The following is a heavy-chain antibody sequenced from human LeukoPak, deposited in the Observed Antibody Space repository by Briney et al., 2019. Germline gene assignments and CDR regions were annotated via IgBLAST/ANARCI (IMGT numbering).Heavy chain of an antibody. J-gene: IGHJ4*02. CDR2: ISGSGGST. CDR3: AKARGWAPYFDY. Sequence: GGSLRLSCAASEFTFSSYSMNWVRQAPGKGLEWVSSISGSGGSTYYADSVKGRFTISRDNSKNTLFLQMNSLGAEDTAIYYCAKARGWAPYFDYWGQGTLVTVSS. CDR1: EFTFSSYS. V-gene: IGHV3-23*01. D-gene: IGHD6-19*01.